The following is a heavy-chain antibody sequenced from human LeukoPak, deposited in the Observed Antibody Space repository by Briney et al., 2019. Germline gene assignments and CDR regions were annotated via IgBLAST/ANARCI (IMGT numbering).Heavy chain of an antibody. D-gene: IGHD1-26*01. CDR3: ARSKLDSGSYLGVVSYYYYGMDV. Sequence: GGSLRLSCAASGFTVSSNYMSWVRQAPGKGLEWVSVIYSGGSTYYADSVKGRFTISRDNSKNTLYLQVNSLRAEDTAVYYCARSKLDSGSYLGVVSYYYYGMDVWGQGTTVTVSS. V-gene: IGHV3-53*01. CDR2: IYSGGST. J-gene: IGHJ6*02. CDR1: GFTVSSNY.